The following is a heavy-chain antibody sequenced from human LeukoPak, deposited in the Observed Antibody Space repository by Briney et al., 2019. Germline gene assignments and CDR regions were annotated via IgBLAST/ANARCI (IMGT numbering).Heavy chain of an antibody. D-gene: IGHD3-22*01. CDR3: AKDRSMIVVVITTFPFDY. CDR2: ISYDGSNK. J-gene: IGHJ4*02. CDR1: GFTFSSYG. Sequence: GGSLRLSCAASGFTFSSYGMHWVRQAPGRGLEWVAVISYDGSNKYYADSVKGRFTISRDNSKNTLYLQMNSLRAEDTAVYYCAKDRSMIVVVITTFPFDYWGQGTLVTVSS. V-gene: IGHV3-30*18.